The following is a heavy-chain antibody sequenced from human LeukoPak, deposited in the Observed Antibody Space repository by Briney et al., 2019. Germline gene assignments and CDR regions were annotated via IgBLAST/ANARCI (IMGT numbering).Heavy chain of an antibody. J-gene: IGHJ4*02. V-gene: IGHV1-69*05. CDR1: GFTFSSYA. D-gene: IGHD6-19*01. CDR3: ASSYSSGRVDY. CDR2: IIPIFGTA. Sequence: GGSLRLSCAASGFTFSSYAISWVRQAPGQGLEWMGGIIPIFGTANYAQKFQGRVTITTDESTSTAYMELSSLRSEDTAVYYCASSYSSGRVDYWGQGTLVTVSS.